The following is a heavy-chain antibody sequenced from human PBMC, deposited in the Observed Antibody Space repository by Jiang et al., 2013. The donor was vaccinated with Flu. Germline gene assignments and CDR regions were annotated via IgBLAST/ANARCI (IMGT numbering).Heavy chain of an antibody. CDR1: GGSISSSSYY. CDR2: IYYSGST. Sequence: GSGLVKPSETLSLTCTVSGGSISSSSYYWGWIRQPPGKGLEWIGSIYYSGSTYYNPSLKSRVTISVDTSKNQFSLKLSSVTAADTAVYYCARQRAGRTAAGMGYFQHWGQGTLVTVSS. D-gene: IGHD6-13*01. J-gene: IGHJ1*01. V-gene: IGHV4-39*01. CDR3: ARQRAGRTAAGMGYFQH.